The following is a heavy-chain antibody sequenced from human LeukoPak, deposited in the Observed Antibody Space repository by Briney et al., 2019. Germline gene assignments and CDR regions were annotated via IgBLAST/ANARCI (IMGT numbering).Heavy chain of an antibody. CDR2: ISGSGGST. CDR3: AKEGDWYPGGNWFDP. Sequence: PGGSLRLSCAASGFTFSSYAMSWVRQAPGKGLEWVSAISGSGGSTYYADSVKGRFTTSRDNSKNTLYLQMNSLRAEDTAVYYCAKEGDWYPGGNWFDPWGQGTLVTVSS. CDR1: GFTFSSYA. D-gene: IGHD3-9*01. V-gene: IGHV3-23*01. J-gene: IGHJ5*02.